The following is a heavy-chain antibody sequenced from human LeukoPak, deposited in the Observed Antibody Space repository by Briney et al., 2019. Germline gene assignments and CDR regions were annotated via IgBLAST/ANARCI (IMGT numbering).Heavy chain of an antibody. CDR3: ARDSDCSGGSCHFDY. CDR2: ITAYNGKT. CDR1: GYTFASYG. D-gene: IGHD2-15*01. J-gene: IGHJ4*02. Sequence: ASVKVSCKASGYTFASYGISWVRQAPGQGLEWMGWITAYNGKTNYTQKPQGRVTMTTGTSTSTAYMELRSLRSDDTAVYYCARDSDCSGGSCHFDYWGQGTLVTVSS. V-gene: IGHV1-18*01.